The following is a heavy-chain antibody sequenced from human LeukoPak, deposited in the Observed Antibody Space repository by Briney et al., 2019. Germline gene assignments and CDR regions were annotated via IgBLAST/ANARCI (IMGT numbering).Heavy chain of an antibody. J-gene: IGHJ6*03. V-gene: IGHV3-23*01. CDR3: ARVGVVTPHYYYYMDV. CDR2: ISGSGGST. Sequence: GGSLRLSCAASGFTFSSYAMSWVRQAPGKGLEWVSAISGSGGSTYYADSVKGRFTISRDNSKNTLYLQMNSLRAEDTAVYYCARVGVVTPHYYYYMDVWGKGTTVTVSS. CDR1: GFTFSSYA. D-gene: IGHD3-3*01.